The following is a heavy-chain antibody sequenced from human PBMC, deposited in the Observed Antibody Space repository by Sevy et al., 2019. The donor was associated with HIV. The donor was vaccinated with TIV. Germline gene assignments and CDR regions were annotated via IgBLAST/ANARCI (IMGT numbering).Heavy chain of an antibody. CDR3: AREGCTKPHDY. V-gene: IGHV3-23*01. J-gene: IGHJ4*02. CDR1: GFTFSKYS. D-gene: IGHD2-8*01. CDR2: LSFGCGEI. Sequence: GGSLRLSCAASGFTFSKYSMSWVRQPPGKGLEWVSTLSFGCGEINHADSVKGRFTISRDKSKNSLYLQINNLRAEDTAVYYCAREGCTKPHDYWGQGTLVTVSS.